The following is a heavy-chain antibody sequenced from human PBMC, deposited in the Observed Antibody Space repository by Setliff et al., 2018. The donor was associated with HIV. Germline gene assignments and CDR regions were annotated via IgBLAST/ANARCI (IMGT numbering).Heavy chain of an antibody. V-gene: IGHV1-2*02. CDR3: ARSPDPYSGTTDY. D-gene: IGHD1-26*01. CDR1: GGTFSSYA. CDR2: INRDNGGI. J-gene: IGHJ4*02. Sequence: ASVKVSCKASGGTFSSYAISWVRQAPGQGLEWMGGINRDNGGIDYAQKFQGRVTVTRDTSINTAYMELSSLRYDDTAIYYCARSPDPYSGTTDYWGQGTLVTVSS.